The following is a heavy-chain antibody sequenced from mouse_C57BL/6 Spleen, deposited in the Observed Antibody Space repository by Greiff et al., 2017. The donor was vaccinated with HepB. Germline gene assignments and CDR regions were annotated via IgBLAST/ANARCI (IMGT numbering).Heavy chain of an antibody. CDR1: GYAFSSSW. Sequence: VQLVESGPELVKPGASVKISCKASGYAFSSSWMNWVKQRPGKGLEWIGRIYPGDGDTNYNGKFKGKATLTADKSSSTAYMQLSSLTSEDSAVYFCADGPSYYGNFFAYWGQGTLVTVSA. V-gene: IGHV1-82*01. D-gene: IGHD2-10*01. J-gene: IGHJ3*01. CDR3: ADGPSYYGNFFAY. CDR2: IYPGDGDT.